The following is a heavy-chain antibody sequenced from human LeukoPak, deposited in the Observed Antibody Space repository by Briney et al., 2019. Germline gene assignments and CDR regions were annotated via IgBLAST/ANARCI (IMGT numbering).Heavy chain of an antibody. CDR3: ARMVHGDYGSDY. CDR1: RYTFTDYY. V-gene: IGHV1-2*02. CDR2: INPNSGGT. Sequence: ASVKVSCKASRYTFTDYYMHWVRQAPGQGLEWMGWINPNSGGTNYAQKLQGRVTMTRDTSLSTAYMELSRLRSDDTAVYYCARMVHGDYGSDYWGQGTLVTVSS. J-gene: IGHJ4*02. D-gene: IGHD4-17*01.